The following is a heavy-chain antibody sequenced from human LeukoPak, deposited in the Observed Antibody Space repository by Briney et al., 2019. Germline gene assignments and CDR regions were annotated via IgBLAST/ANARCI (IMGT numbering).Heavy chain of an antibody. D-gene: IGHD4-17*01. CDR3: ARDLTTDTYYYYMDV. J-gene: IGHJ6*03. CDR2: ISYDGSNK. V-gene: IGHV3-30-3*01. CDR1: GFTFSSYA. Sequence: GGSLRLSCAASGFTFSSYAMHWVRQAPGKGLEWVAVISYDGSNKYYADSVKGRFTISRDNSKNTLYLQMNSLRAEDTAVYYCARDLTTDTYYYYMDVWGKGTTVTVSS.